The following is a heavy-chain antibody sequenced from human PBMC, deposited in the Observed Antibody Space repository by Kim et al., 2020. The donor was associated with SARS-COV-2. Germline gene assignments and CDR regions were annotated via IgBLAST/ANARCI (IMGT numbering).Heavy chain of an antibody. CDR3: ARGSNYWFDP. CDR2: NT. V-gene: IGHV1-3*01. J-gene: IGHJ5*02. Sequence: NTGYAQKCQGRVTITRDTSASTAYMELSSLRSEDTAVYYCARGSNYWFDPWGQGTLVTVSS. D-gene: IGHD6-13*01.